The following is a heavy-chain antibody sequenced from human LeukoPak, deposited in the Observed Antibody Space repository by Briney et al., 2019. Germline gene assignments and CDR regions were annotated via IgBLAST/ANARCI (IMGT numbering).Heavy chain of an antibody. CDR2: IYYSGST. J-gene: IGHJ4*02. Sequence: KPSETLSLTCTVSGGSIRSSSYYWGWIRQPPGKGLEWIASIYYSGSTYYNPSLKSRVTISVDTSKNQFSLKLSSVTAADTAVYYCARGPVVPAANAYYFDYWGQGTLVTVSS. D-gene: IGHD2-2*01. CDR3: ARGPVVPAANAYYFDY. V-gene: IGHV4-39*07. CDR1: GGSIRSSSYY.